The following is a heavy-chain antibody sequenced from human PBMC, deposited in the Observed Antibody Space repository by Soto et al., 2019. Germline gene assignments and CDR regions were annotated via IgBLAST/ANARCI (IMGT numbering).Heavy chain of an antibody. J-gene: IGHJ4*02. V-gene: IGHV3-23*01. CDR2: ISGSGGST. CDR1: GFTFSSYA. CDR3: ARQIYDSDTGPNFQYYFDS. D-gene: IGHD3-22*01. Sequence: PGGSLRLSCAASGFTFSSYAMSWVRQAPGKGLEWVSAISGSGGSTYYADSVKGHVTISVTKSITTVFLQWSSLRASDTAMYYCARQIYDSDTGPNFQYYFDSWGQGTPVTVSS.